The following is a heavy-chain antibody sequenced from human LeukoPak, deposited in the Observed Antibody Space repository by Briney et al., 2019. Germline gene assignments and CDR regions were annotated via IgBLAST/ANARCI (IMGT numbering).Heavy chain of an antibody. CDR1: GGTFSSYA. CDR2: IIPIFGTA. V-gene: IGHV1-69*05. D-gene: IGHD3-22*01. Sequence: ASVKVSCKASGGTFSSYAISWVRQAPGQGLEWMGGIIPIFGTANYAQKLQGRVTMTTDTSTSTAYMELRSLRSDDTAVYYCARRLDYYDISGYHTLDYWGQGTLVTVSS. CDR3: ARRLDYYDISGYHTLDY. J-gene: IGHJ4*02.